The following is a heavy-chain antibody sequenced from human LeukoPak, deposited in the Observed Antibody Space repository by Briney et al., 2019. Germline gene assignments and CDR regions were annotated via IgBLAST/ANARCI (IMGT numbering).Heavy chain of an antibody. V-gene: IGHV3-20*04. CDR1: GFTFDDYG. CDR2: INWNGGST. J-gene: IGHJ4*02. Sequence: GGSLRLSCAASGFTFDDYGMSWVRQAPGKGLEWVSGINWNGGSTGYADSVKGRFTISRDNSKNTLYLQMHSLRAEDTAVYYCAKRYYGSGNYDPLFEYWGQGTLVTVSS. D-gene: IGHD3-10*01. CDR3: AKRYYGSGNYDPLFEY.